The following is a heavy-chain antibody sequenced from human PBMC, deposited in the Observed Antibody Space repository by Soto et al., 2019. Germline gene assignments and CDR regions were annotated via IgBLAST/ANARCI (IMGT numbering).Heavy chain of an antibody. V-gene: IGHV1-8*01. CDR1: GYTFTSYD. CDR3: ARGPDSSGFFDY. J-gene: IGHJ4*02. CDR2: MNPNIGNT. D-gene: IGHD3-22*01. Sequence: QVQLVQSGAEVKKPGASVKVSCKASGYTFTSYDINWVRQATGQGLEWMGWMNPNIGNTDYAQKFQGRVTMTRNTSISTAYMELSSLRSEDTAVYYCARGPDSSGFFDYWGQGTLVTVSS.